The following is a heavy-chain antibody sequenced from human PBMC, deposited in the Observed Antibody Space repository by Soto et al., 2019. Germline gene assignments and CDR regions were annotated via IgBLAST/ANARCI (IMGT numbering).Heavy chain of an antibody. V-gene: IGHV4-34*01. Sequence: SETLSLTCAVYGGSFRDYSCTWIRQPPGKGLEWIGEINDSGSTNYIPSLERRVTISRDTSKNRFSLKLSSVTAADTAVYYCARGSHKLHSYDSSGFYHYVDYWGQGSLVTVSS. D-gene: IGHD3-22*01. CDR2: INDSGST. CDR3: ARGSHKLHSYDSSGFYHYVDY. J-gene: IGHJ4*02. CDR1: GGSFRDYS.